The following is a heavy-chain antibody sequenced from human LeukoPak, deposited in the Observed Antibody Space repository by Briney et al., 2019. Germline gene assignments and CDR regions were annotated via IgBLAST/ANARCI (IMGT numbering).Heavy chain of an antibody. Sequence: AASVKVSCKASGYTFTSYGISWVRQAPGQGLEWMGIINPSGGSTSYAQKFQGRVTMARDTSTSTVYMELSSLRSEDTAVYYCARDRRGVIAVAGTWGYFDYWGQGTLVTVSS. CDR1: GYTFTSYG. CDR3: ARDRRGVIAVAGTWGYFDY. V-gene: IGHV1-46*01. CDR2: INPSGGST. D-gene: IGHD6-19*01. J-gene: IGHJ4*02.